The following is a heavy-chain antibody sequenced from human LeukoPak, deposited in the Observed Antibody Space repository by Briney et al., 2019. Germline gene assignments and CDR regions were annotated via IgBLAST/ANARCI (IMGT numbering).Heavy chain of an antibody. D-gene: IGHD5-18*01. CDR1: GGSFSGYC. J-gene: IGHJ4*02. CDR3: ARAVANVDTAMDAFDY. Sequence: TASETLSLTCAVYGGSFSGYCWSWTRQPPGKGLEWIGEINHSGSTNYNPSLKSRVTISVDTSKSQFSLRLSSVAAADTAVYYCARAVANVDTAMDAFDYWGQGTLVTVSS. V-gene: IGHV4-34*01. CDR2: INHSGST.